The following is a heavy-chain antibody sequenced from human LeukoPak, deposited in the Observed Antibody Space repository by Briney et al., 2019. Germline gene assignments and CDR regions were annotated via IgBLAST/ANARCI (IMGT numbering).Heavy chain of an antibody. CDR1: GYTFAGYY. CDR2: INPNSGGT. J-gene: IGHJ4*02. D-gene: IGHD5-18*01. CDR3: AGRPDTAIVPIFDY. V-gene: IGHV1-2*02. Sequence: ASVKVSCKASGYTFAGYYLHWVRQAPGQGLEWMGWINPNSGGTNYAQKFQGRVTMTGDTSISTAYMELSRLSSDDTAIYYCAGRPDTAIVPIFDYWGQGTLVTVSS.